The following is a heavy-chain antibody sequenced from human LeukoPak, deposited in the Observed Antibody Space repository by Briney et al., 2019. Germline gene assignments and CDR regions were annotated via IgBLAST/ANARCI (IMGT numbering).Heavy chain of an antibody. D-gene: IGHD2-2*01. Sequence: SETLSLTCAVYGGSFSGYYWSWIRQPPGKGLEWIGEINHSGSTNYNPSLKSRVTISVDTSKNQFSLKLSSVTAADTAVYYCARHLRCSSTSCYAQRGAYYYYMDVWGKGTTVTISS. CDR2: INHSGST. J-gene: IGHJ6*03. V-gene: IGHV4-34*01. CDR3: ARHLRCSSTSCYAQRGAYYYYMDV. CDR1: GGSFSGYY.